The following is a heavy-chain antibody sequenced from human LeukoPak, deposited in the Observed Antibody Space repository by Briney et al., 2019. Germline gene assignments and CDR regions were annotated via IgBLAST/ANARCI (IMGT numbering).Heavy chain of an antibody. J-gene: IGHJ4*02. Sequence: GGSLRLSCAASGFTFSSYSMNWVRQAPGKGLEWVSSISSSSSYIYYADSVKGRFTISRDNAKKSLYLQVNSLRAEDTAVYYCARAAPTRTLIGSGADYWGQGTLVTVSS. CDR2: ISSSSSYI. V-gene: IGHV3-21*01. CDR1: GFTFSSYS. D-gene: IGHD3-22*01. CDR3: ARAAPTRTLIGSGADY.